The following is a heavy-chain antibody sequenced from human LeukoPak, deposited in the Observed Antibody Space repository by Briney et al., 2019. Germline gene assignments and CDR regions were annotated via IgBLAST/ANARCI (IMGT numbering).Heavy chain of an antibody. CDR3: ARVYCTNGVCSEDDY. Sequence: SETLSLTCAVYGGSFSGYYWSWIRQPPGKGLEWIGEINHSGSTNYNPSLKSRVTISVDTSKNQFSLMLISVTAADTAVYYCARVYCTNGVCSEDDYWGQGTLVTVSS. J-gene: IGHJ4*02. CDR2: INHSGST. D-gene: IGHD2-8*01. V-gene: IGHV4-34*01. CDR1: GGSFSGYY.